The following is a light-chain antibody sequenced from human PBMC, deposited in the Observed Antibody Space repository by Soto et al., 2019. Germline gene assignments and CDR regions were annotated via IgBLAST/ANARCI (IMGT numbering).Light chain of an antibody. Sequence: QLVLTQPASVSGSPGQSLTISCTGTSSDVGSSNFVSWYQQHPGKAPKLIIYEGSRRPSGVSGRFSGSKSGNAASLTISGLQAEDEADYYCCSFPGTITLDVFGSGTKLTVL. CDR2: EGS. CDR3: CSFPGTITLDV. J-gene: IGLJ1*01. CDR1: SSDVGSSNF. V-gene: IGLV2-23*01.